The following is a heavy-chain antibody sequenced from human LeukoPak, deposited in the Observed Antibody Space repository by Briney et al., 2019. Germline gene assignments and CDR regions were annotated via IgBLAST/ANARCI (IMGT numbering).Heavy chain of an antibody. D-gene: IGHD6-19*01. J-gene: IGHJ4*02. CDR1: GYTFTSYY. V-gene: IGHV1-46*01. Sequence: ASVKVSCKASGYTFTSYYVHAVRHPPGQGLEWMGIINPSGGTNYAQKLQGRVTMTRDTSTSTVYMELSSLRSEDTDVYYCARGTPGYSSVWGQGTLVTVSS. CDR2: INPSGGT. CDR3: ARGTPGYSSV.